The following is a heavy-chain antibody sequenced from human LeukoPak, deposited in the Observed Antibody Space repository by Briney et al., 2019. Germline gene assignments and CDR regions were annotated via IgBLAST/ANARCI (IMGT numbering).Heavy chain of an antibody. D-gene: IGHD1-26*01. Sequence: GGSLRLSCVASGFAFSSYWMRWVRQAPGKGLEWVANIKQDGGEKYYVDSVKGRFTISRDNAKNSLLLQMNSLRVEDTAVYYCARLGGSYYTYWGQGTLVTVSS. V-gene: IGHV3-7*01. CDR2: IKQDGGEK. CDR3: ARLGGSYYTY. CDR1: GFAFSSYW. J-gene: IGHJ4*02.